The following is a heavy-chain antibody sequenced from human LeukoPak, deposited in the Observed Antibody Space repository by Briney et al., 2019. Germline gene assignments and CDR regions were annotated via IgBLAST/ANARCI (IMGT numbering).Heavy chain of an antibody. CDR1: GYTFASCG. V-gene: IGHV1-18*01. CDR2: ITTYNGKT. J-gene: IGHJ4*02. CDR3: ARDLRGNVHFDY. D-gene: IGHD3-10*01. Sequence: ASVKVSCKASGYTFASCGINWVRQAPGQGLEWMGRITTYNGKTNYAQKFQARVTMTTDTSTNTAFMELRSLRSDDTALYYCARDLRGNVHFDYWGQGTLVTVSS.